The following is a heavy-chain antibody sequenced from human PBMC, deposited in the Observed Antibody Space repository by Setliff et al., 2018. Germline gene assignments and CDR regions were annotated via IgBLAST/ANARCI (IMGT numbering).Heavy chain of an antibody. V-gene: IGHV1-46*01. CDR2: MHPSGVGT. D-gene: IGHD2-2*01. CDR3: VRAPPTVVIPPGRAFFDP. CDR1: GYSFPTDY. J-gene: IGHJ5*02. Sequence: ASVKVSCKASGYSFPTDYIHWVRQAPGQELEWMGIMHPSGVGTSGPQKFQGRVTMTTDTYTSTANMELRSLRSDDTAVYYCVRAPPTVVIPPGRAFFDPWGQGTLVTVSS.